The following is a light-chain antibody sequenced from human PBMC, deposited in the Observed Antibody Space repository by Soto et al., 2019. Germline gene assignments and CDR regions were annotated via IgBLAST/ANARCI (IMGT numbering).Light chain of an antibody. CDR2: EVI. CDR1: SSDVGGYNY. CDR3: SSYAGSTYV. Sequence: QSALTQPPSGSGSPGQSVTISCTGTSSDVGGYNYVSWYQQHPGKAPKLMIYEVIKRPSGVPDRFSGSKSGNTASLTVSGLQADDEADYYCSSYAGSTYVFGTGTKVTVL. V-gene: IGLV2-8*01. J-gene: IGLJ1*01.